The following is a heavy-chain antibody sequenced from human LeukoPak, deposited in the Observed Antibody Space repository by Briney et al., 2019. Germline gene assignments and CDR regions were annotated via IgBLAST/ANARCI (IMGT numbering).Heavy chain of an antibody. J-gene: IGHJ4*02. CDR1: GFTFTRHG. Sequence: GGSLRLSCSASGFTFTRHGMHWVRQAPGKGLEWVAVIWYDGSDKYYTDSVKGRFTTSRDNSRNTLYLQMNSLRVEDTAIYYCARDITSHYFDYCGQGALVTVSS. CDR2: IWYDGSDK. V-gene: IGHV3-33*01. CDR3: ARDITSHYFDY. D-gene: IGHD1-14*01.